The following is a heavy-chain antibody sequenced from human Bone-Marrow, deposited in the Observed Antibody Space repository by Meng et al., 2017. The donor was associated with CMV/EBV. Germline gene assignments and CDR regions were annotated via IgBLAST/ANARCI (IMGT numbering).Heavy chain of an antibody. CDR3: AIKRSTIFGVVIIDRDYYGMDV. CDR1: GGTFSSYA. D-gene: IGHD3-3*01. Sequence: SVKVYCKAAGGTFSSYAISWVRQAPGQGLEWMGGIIPIFGTANYAQKFQGRVTITTDESTSTAYMELSSLRSEDTAVYYCAIKRSTIFGVVIIDRDYYGMDVWGQGTTVTVSS. CDR2: IIPIFGTA. J-gene: IGHJ6*02. V-gene: IGHV1-69*05.